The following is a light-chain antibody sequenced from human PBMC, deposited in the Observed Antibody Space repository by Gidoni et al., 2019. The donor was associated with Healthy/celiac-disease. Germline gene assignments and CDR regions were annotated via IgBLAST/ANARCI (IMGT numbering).Light chain of an antibody. CDR1: QDISND. Sequence: DIQMTQSPSSLSASVGDRVTITCQSSQDISNDLNWYQQKPGKAPKVRSYDASNLETGVPSRFSGSGSGKDFTFTSSSLQPEDMATYYCQQYDNLLWTGGQGTKVEIK. CDR3: QQYDNLLWT. CDR2: DAS. V-gene: IGKV1-33*01. J-gene: IGKJ1*01.